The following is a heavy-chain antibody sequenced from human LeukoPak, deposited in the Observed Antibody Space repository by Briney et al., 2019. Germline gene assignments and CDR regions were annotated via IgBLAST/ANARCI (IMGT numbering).Heavy chain of an antibody. D-gene: IGHD1-26*01. V-gene: IGHV4-59*01. Sequence: PSETLSLTCTVSGGSISSYYWSWIRQPPGKGLEWIGYIYYSGSTNYNPSLKSRVTISVDTSKNQFSLKLSSVTAADTAVYYCAGGGSGGSYWETKFDYWGQGTLVTISS. CDR1: GGSISSYY. CDR2: IYYSGST. CDR3: AGGGSGGSYWETKFDY. J-gene: IGHJ4*02.